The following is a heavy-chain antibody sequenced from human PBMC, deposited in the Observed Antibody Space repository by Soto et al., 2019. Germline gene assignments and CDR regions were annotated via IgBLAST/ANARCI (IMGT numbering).Heavy chain of an antibody. J-gene: IGHJ2*01. D-gene: IGHD6-19*01. Sequence: GGSLRLSGAASGFTFSSYSMNWVRQAPGKGLEWVSYISSSSSTIYYADSVKGRFTISRDNAKNSLYLQMNSLRDVDTAVYYCARSSSGWVNWYFDLWGRGTLVTVSS. CDR3: ARSSSGWVNWYFDL. CDR2: ISSSSSTI. CDR1: GFTFSSYS. V-gene: IGHV3-48*02.